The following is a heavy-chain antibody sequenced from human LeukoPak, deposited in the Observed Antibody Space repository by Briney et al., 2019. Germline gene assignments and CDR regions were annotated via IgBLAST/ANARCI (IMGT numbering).Heavy chain of an antibody. CDR3: AIAGGGSDAFDI. Sequence: ASVKVSCKAFGYTFTGYFMHWVRQAPGQGLEWMGRINPNTGGTKYTQNLQGRVTMTRDTSISTAYMELSSLRSDDTALYYCAIAGGGSDAFDIWGHGTMVTVSS. CDR2: INPNTGGT. V-gene: IGHV1-2*06. CDR1: GYTFTGYF. D-gene: IGHD2-15*01. J-gene: IGHJ3*02.